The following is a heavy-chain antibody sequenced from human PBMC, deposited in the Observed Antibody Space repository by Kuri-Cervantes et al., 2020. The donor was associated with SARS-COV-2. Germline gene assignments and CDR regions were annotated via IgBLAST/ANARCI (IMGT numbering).Heavy chain of an antibody. Sequence: SVKVSCKASGGTFSSYAISWVRQAPGQGLEWMGGIIPIFGTANYAQKFQGRVTITADESTSTAYMELSSLRSEDTAVYYCARVGADIVVVPAAHNWFDPWGQGTLVTVSS. CDR3: ARVGADIVVVPAAHNWFDP. V-gene: IGHV1-69*13. CDR2: IIPIFGTA. J-gene: IGHJ5*02. D-gene: IGHD2-2*01. CDR1: GGTFSSYA.